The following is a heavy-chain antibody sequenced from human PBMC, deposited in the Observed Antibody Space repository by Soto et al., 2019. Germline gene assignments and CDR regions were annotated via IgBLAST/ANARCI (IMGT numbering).Heavy chain of an antibody. J-gene: IGHJ4*02. CDR1: GGSISSSSYY. V-gene: IGHV4-39*01. CDR2: IYYSGST. CDR3: ANLYSYGSHYFDY. D-gene: IGHD5-18*01. Sequence: SETLSLTCTVSGGSISSSSYYWGWIRQPPGKGLEWIGSIYYSGSTYYNPPLKSRVTISVDTSKNQFSLKLSSVTAADTAVYYCANLYSYGSHYFDYWGQGTLVTVSS.